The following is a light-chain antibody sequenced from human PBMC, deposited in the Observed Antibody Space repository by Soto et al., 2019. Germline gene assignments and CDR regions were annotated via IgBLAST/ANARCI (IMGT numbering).Light chain of an antibody. CDR2: DVT. Sequence: QSVLTQPASVSGSPGQSITISCTGTSSDVGDYDYVSWYQQHPGKAPKLMIYDVTNRPSRVSNRFSGSKSGNTASLTISGLQAEDEADYYCSSYTSSTSYVFGSGTKLTVL. J-gene: IGLJ1*01. CDR1: SSDVGDYDY. CDR3: SSYTSSTSYV. V-gene: IGLV2-14*03.